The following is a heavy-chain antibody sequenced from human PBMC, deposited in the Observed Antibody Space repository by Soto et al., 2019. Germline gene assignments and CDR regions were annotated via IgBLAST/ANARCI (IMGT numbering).Heavy chain of an antibody. CDR1: GFTFSSYA. V-gene: IGHV3-23*01. D-gene: IGHD6-19*01. CDR2: ISGTGSST. J-gene: IGHJ4*02. CDR3: AKAGGIAVPGTHLDY. Sequence: EVQLLESGGGSVQPGGSLRLSCAASGFTFSSYAMSWVRQAPGKGLEWVSAISGTGSSTNYADSVEGRFTISRDNSKNTLYLQMSSLRAEDTAVYYCAKAGGIAVPGTHLDYWGQGPLVTVSS.